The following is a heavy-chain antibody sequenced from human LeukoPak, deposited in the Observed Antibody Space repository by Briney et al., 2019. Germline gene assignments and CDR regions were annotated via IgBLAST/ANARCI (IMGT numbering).Heavy chain of an antibody. J-gene: IGHJ3*02. Sequence: PGGSLRLSCAVSGITLSNYGMSWVRQAPGKGLEWVAGISDGGGSRNYADSVKGRFTISRDNSKNTLYLQMNSLRAEDTAVYYCAREGRGISAFDIWGQGTMVTVSS. CDR1: GITLSNYG. V-gene: IGHV3-23*01. D-gene: IGHD3-10*01. CDR2: ISDGGGSR. CDR3: AREGRGISAFDI.